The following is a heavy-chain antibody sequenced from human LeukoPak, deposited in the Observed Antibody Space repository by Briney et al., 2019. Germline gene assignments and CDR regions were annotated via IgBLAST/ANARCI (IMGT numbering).Heavy chain of an antibody. D-gene: IGHD2-15*01. CDR1: GFTFSSYA. J-gene: IGHJ2*01. CDR3: AKGYCSGGSCPLVWYFDL. Sequence: GESLKISCAASGFTFSSYAMSWVRQAPGKGLEWVSAISGSGGSTYYADSVKGRFTISRDNSKNTLYLQMNSLRAEDTAVYYCAKGYCSGGSCPLVWYFDLWGRGTLVTVSS. V-gene: IGHV3-23*01. CDR2: ISGSGGST.